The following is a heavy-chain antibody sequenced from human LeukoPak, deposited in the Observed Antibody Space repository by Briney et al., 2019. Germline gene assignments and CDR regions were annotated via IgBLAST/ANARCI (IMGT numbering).Heavy chain of an antibody. D-gene: IGHD3-10*01. CDR3: ARALFPGNGSGSS. V-gene: IGHV4-39*07. CDR1: AGSISSSSYY. J-gene: IGHJ5*02. Sequence: SETLSLTCTVSAGSISSSSYYWGWVRQPPGEGLEWIGSIYYSGSTYYNPSLKSRVTISVDTSKNQFSLKLSSVTAADTAVYYCARALFPGNGSGSSWGQGTLVTVSS. CDR2: IYYSGST.